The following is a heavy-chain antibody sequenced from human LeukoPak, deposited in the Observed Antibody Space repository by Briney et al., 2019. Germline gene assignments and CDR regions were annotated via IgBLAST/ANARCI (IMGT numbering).Heavy chain of an antibody. Sequence: SETLSLTCTVSGNSISSGDNYWSWIRQPAGKGLEWIGRIYTSGSTNYNPSLKSRVTISVDTSKNQFSLKLSSVTAADTAVYYCARCRRGGDPYYYYYYYMDVWGKGTTVTVSS. J-gene: IGHJ6*03. CDR3: ARCRRGGDPYYYYYYYMDV. D-gene: IGHD2-21*02. CDR1: GNSISSGDNY. CDR2: IYTSGST. V-gene: IGHV4-61*02.